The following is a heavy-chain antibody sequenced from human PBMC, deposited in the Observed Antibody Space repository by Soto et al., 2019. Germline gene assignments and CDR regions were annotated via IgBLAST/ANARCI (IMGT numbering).Heavy chain of an antibody. Sequence: ASETLSLTCAVYGGSFSGYYWSWIRQPPGKGLEWIGEINHSGSTNYNPSLKSRVTISVDTSKNQFSLKLSSVTAADTAVYYCARGLSIAARGPYYFDYWGQGTLVTVSS. V-gene: IGHV4-34*01. CDR2: INHSGST. D-gene: IGHD6-6*01. CDR3: ARGLSIAARGPYYFDY. CDR1: GGSFSGYY. J-gene: IGHJ4*02.